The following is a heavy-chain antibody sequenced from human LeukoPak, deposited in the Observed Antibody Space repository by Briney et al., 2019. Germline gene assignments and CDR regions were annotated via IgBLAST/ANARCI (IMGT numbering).Heavy chain of an antibody. Sequence: SETLSLTCTVSGGSINNYYWSWVRQPPGAGLEWLAYIYYTGSTNYNPSLKTRLTISVDTSKNQFSLRLNSVTAADTAVYYCARDPGYCSSTSCTNWFDPWGQGTLVTVSS. J-gene: IGHJ5*02. CDR2: IYYTGST. CDR1: GGSINNYY. V-gene: IGHV4-59*12. CDR3: ARDPGYCSSTSCTNWFDP. D-gene: IGHD2-2*01.